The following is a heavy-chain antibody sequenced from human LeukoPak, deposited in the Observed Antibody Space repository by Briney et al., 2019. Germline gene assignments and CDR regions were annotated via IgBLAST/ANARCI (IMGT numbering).Heavy chain of an antibody. CDR1: GYTFTRYA. CDR2: INTGNGNT. V-gene: IGHV1-3*04. J-gene: IGHJ4*02. Sequence: ASVKVSCKASGYTFTRYAMHWVRQAPGQSLDWMGWINTGNGNTKYSPKFQGRVTLSRDTSANTVHMEVTSLRSEDTAVYYCATRSESSYGGVFDFWGQGSLVTVSS. D-gene: IGHD3-10*01. CDR3: ATRSESSYGGVFDF.